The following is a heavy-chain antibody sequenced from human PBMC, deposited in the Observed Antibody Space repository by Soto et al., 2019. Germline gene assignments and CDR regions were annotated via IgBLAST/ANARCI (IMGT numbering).Heavy chain of an antibody. Sequence: ASVKVSCKASGGTFSSYAISWVRQAPGQGLEWMGGIIPIFGTASYAQKFQGRVTITADESTSTAYMELGSLRSEDTAAYYCARDRYSGYYYGMDVWGQGTTVTVSS. CDR2: IIPIFGTA. CDR1: GGTFSSYA. CDR3: ARDRYSGYYYGMDV. J-gene: IGHJ6*02. D-gene: IGHD6-13*01. V-gene: IGHV1-69*13.